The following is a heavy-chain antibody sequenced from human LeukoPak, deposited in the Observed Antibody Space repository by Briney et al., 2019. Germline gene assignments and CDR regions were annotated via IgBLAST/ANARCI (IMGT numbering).Heavy chain of an antibody. Sequence: PGGSLRLSCAASGFIFSTYTMSWVRQAPGKGREWVSSVNSDSSNIYYTGSVKGRFTISRDNAKNTLYLQMNSLRAEDTAVYFCARVRRGGFDPWGQGTLVTVSS. J-gene: IGHJ5*02. V-gene: IGHV3-21*01. D-gene: IGHD3-10*01. CDR2: VNSDSSNI. CDR1: GFIFSTYT. CDR3: ARVRRGGFDP.